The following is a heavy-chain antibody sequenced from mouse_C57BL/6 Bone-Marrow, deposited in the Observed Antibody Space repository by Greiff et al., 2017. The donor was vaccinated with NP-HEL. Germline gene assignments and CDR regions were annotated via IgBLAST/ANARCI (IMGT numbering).Heavy chain of an antibody. Sequence: DVKLVESGGDLVKPGGSLKLSCAASGFTFSSYGMSWVRQTPDKRLEWVATISSGGSYTYYPDSVKGRFTISRDNAKNTLYLQMSSLKSEDTAMYYCASGGLRPHYYAMDYWGQGTSVTVSS. V-gene: IGHV5-6*02. J-gene: IGHJ4*01. CDR2: ISSGGSYT. CDR3: ASGGLRPHYYAMDY. CDR1: GFTFSSYG. D-gene: IGHD2-4*01.